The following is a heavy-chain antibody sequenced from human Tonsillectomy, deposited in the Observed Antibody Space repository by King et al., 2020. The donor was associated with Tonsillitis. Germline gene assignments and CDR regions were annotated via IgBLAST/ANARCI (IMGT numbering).Heavy chain of an antibody. CDR1: GYTFTSYG. V-gene: IGHV1-18*01. CDR2: ISAYNGNT. J-gene: IGHJ4*02. D-gene: IGHD3-3*01. CDR3: ARVTGNYDFWSGYSYYFDY. Sequence: QLVQSGAEVKKPGASVKVSCKASGYTFTSYGISWVRQAPGQGLEWMGWISAYNGNTNYAQKLQGRVTMTTDTSTSTAYMELRSLRSDDTAVYYCARVTGNYDFWSGYSYYFDYWGQGTLVTVSS.